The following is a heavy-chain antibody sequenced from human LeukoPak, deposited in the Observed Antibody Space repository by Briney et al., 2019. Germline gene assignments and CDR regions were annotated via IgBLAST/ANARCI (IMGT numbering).Heavy chain of an antibody. CDR3: ARDPSDYYDSSGGSDY. CDR2: ISGSSVTI. V-gene: IGHV3-48*04. D-gene: IGHD3-22*01. Sequence: GGSLRLSCAASGFTFNSYSISWVRQAPGKGLEWVSYISGSSVTIYYADSVKGRFTISRDNAKNSLFLQMNSLRAEDTAVYYCARDPSDYYDSSGGSDYWGQGTLVTVSS. CDR1: GFTFNSYS. J-gene: IGHJ4*02.